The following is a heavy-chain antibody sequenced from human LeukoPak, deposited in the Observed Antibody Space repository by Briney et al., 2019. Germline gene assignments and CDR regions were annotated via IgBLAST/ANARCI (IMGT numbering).Heavy chain of an antibody. D-gene: IGHD3-10*01. CDR3: ARDSVYFHYYMDV. CDR1: GFTFSNYE. CDR2: ISSSGSTI. Sequence: GGSLRLSCAASGFTFSNYEMNWVRQAPGKGLEWLSYISSSGSTIFYADSVKGRFTISRDDAKNSLYLQMNSLRAEDTAVYYCARDSVYFHYYMDVWGKGTTVTVSS. J-gene: IGHJ6*03. V-gene: IGHV3-48*03.